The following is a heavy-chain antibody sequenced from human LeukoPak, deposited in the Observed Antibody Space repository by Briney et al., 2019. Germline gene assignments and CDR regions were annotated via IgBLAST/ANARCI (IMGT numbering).Heavy chain of an antibody. D-gene: IGHD3-22*01. Sequence: GSLRLSCAASGFTLSSYSMNWIRQSPGKGLEWIGNIYYSGRTYYNPSLKSRVTISVDTSKNQFSLKLSSVTATDTAVYYCARGVSMIVVVIKAWYFDLWGRGPLVTVSP. CDR3: ARGVSMIVVVIKAWYFDL. CDR2: IYYSGRT. CDR1: GFTLSSYS. J-gene: IGHJ2*01. V-gene: IGHV4-59*04.